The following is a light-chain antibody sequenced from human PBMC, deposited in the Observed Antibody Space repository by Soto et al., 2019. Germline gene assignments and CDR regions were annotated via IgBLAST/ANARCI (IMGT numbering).Light chain of an antibody. CDR1: NRDVGSYNL. CDR3: SSYTTTSTLV. V-gene: IGLV2-14*01. Sequence: QSALTQPASVSGPPGQSITISCTGTNRDVGSYNLVSWYQQRPGEAPKLIISEVRNRPSGISYRFTGSKSGNTASLTISGLQAEDEADYYCSSYTTTSTLVFGGGTKLTVL. J-gene: IGLJ3*02. CDR2: EVR.